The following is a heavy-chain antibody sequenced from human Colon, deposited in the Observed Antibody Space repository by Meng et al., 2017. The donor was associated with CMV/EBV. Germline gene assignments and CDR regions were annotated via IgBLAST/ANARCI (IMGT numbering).Heavy chain of an antibody. Sequence: GGSLRLSCAPSRGFNFDDYGLHWVRQAPGKGLEWVSSISPSGDYIHYADSLKGRFTISRDNTKNSLFLQMNSLRGDDTADYYCARDFKSGRPWGQGTLVTVSS. V-gene: IGHV3-21*06. CDR3: ARDFKSGRP. J-gene: IGHJ5*02. CDR1: RGFNFDDYG. CDR2: ISPSGDYI.